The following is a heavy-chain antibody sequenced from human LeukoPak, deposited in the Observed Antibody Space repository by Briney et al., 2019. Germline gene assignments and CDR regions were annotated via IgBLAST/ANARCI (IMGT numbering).Heavy chain of an antibody. CDR1: GFTFSSYG. CDR3: AKGPPYYDSSGSSGNLLDQFDY. V-gene: IGHV3-30*18. J-gene: IGHJ4*02. CDR2: ISYDGSNK. D-gene: IGHD3-22*01. Sequence: GGSLRLSCAASGFTFSSYGMHWVRQAPGKGLEWVAVISYDGSNKYYADSVKGRFTISRDNSKNTLYLQMNSLRAEDTAVYYCAKGPPYYDSSGSSGNLLDQFDYWGQGTLVTVSS.